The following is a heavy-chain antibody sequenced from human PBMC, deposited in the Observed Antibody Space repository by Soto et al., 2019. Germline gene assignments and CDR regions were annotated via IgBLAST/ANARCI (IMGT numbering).Heavy chain of an antibody. Sequence: ASVKVSCKASGYTFTSYYMHWVRQAPGQGLERMVIINPSTGSTSYAQKFQGRVTMTTDTSTGTVYMALSSLRGEDTAVYYCARDLEYCSSTTCYTRGNNWFDAWGQGTLVTVS. CDR3: ARDLEYCSSTTCYTRGNNWFDA. J-gene: IGHJ5*02. CDR2: INPSTGST. V-gene: IGHV1-46*01. CDR1: GYTFTSYY. D-gene: IGHD2-2*01.